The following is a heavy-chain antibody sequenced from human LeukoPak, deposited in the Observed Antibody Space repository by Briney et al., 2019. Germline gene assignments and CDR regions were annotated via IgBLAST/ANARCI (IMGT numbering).Heavy chain of an antibody. V-gene: IGHV4-39*07. D-gene: IGHD3-9*01. CDR3: ARAGYYDIWEGFYANYRNYYYYYMDV. CDR1: GASISGSRYY. J-gene: IGHJ6*03. CDR2: IYYTGPT. Sequence: PSETLSLTCTVSGASISGSRYYWGWIRQPPGKGLEWIGNIYYTGPTYYNASLESRVTISLDTSKNQFSLKLSSVTAADTAVYYCARAGYYDIWEGFYANYRNYYYYYMDVWGKGTTVTISS.